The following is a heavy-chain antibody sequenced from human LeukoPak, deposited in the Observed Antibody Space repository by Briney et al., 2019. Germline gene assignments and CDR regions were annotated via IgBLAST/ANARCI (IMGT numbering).Heavy chain of an antibody. V-gene: IGHV3-48*03. CDR3: ARRPYYYDSLDQ. Sequence: GGSLRLSCAASGFTFSSYEMNWVRQAPGKGLEWVSYISSSGSTIYYADSVRGRFTISRDDAKNSLYLQMNSLRAEDTAFYFCARRPYYYDSLDQWGQGTLVTVSS. CDR2: ISSSGSTI. D-gene: IGHD3-22*01. CDR1: GFTFSSYE. J-gene: IGHJ4*02.